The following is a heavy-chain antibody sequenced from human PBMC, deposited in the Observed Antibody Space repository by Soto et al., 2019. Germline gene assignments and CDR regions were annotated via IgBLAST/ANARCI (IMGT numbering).Heavy chain of an antibody. V-gene: IGHV3-30-3*01. D-gene: IGHD6-13*01. Sequence: QVQLVESGGGVVQPGRSLILSCAASGFTFSSYAMHWVRQAPGKGLEWVAVISYDGSNKYYADSVKGRFTISRDNSKNTQYLQMNSLRAEDTAVYYCASEQLVPVRYFDYWGQGTLVTVSS. J-gene: IGHJ4*02. CDR2: ISYDGSNK. CDR3: ASEQLVPVRYFDY. CDR1: GFTFSSYA.